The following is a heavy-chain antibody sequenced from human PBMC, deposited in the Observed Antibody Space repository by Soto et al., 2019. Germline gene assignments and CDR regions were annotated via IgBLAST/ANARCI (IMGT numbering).Heavy chain of an antibody. CDR1: GFSFGDYA. D-gene: IGHD3-16*01. J-gene: IGHJ6*02. V-gene: IGHV3-9*01. CDR2: ISWNGGSI. Sequence: EMKLVESGGGLVRPGRSLRLSCEASGFSFGDYAMHWVRHAPGKGLEWVSTISWNGGSIGYADSVKGRFTISRDNAKHTVYLQMNSLRPEDTALYYCAKLGYYDRTRCFEHYYFGMDVWGQGIRVTVS. CDR3: AKLGYYDRTRCFEHYYFGMDV.